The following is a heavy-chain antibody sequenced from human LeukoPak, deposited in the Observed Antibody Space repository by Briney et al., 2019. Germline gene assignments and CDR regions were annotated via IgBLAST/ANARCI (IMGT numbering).Heavy chain of an antibody. Sequence: GGSVSLFCGVSGFTLSSYEMKWVRQAPGRGVEGLSYISDGGSTTFYPDSVQGRFPISRVNANGLLYLEMDSLRAHGTAVYYCARDKSGWYPAFDLCGERTM. CDR2: ISDGGSTT. D-gene: IGHD6-19*01. J-gene: IGHJ3*01. V-gene: IGHV3-48*03. CDR1: GFTLSSYE. CDR3: ARDKSGWYPAFDL.